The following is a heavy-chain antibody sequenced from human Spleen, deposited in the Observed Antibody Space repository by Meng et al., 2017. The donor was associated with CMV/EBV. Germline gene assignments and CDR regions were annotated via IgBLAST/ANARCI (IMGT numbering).Heavy chain of an antibody. CDR2: ISYDGSNK. CDR1: GFTFRSYW. CDR3: ARDPDCSSTSCYGDY. D-gene: IGHD2-2*01. Sequence: GGSLRLSCAASGFTFRSYWMSWVRQAPGKGLEWVAVISYDGSNKYYADSVKGRFTISRDNSKNTLYLQMNSLRAEDTAVYYCARDPDCSSTSCYGDYWGQGTLVTVSS. V-gene: IGHV3-30-3*01. J-gene: IGHJ4*02.